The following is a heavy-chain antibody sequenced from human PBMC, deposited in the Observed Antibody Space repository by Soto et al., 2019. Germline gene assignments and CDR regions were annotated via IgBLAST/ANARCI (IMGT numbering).Heavy chain of an antibody. CDR3: AREVGYGDFTAALLD. J-gene: IGHJ4*02. D-gene: IGHD4-17*01. V-gene: IGHV1-69*01. CDR1: GGTFSSHS. CDR2: IITLFGTA. Sequence: VQLMQSGAEVKQPGSSVKVSCKASGGTFSSHSINWVRQAPGQGLEWMGGIITLFGTANYAQNFQGRVTITAEQSTRTAYMELNSLRSDDTAVYYCAREVGYGDFTAALLDWGQGTLVTVAS.